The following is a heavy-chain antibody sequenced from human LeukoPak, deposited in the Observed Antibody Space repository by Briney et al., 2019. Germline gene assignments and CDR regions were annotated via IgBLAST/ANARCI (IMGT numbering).Heavy chain of an antibody. V-gene: IGHV3-48*01. CDR2: ISVSSDII. D-gene: IGHD1-7*01. Sequence: GGSLRLSCAASGFSFSGSSMNWVRQAPGKGLEWVSHISVSSDIITYADSVKGRFTISRDNSKNTLYLQMNSLRAEDTAVYYCAKVVELEENWFDPWGQGTLVTVSS. CDR3: AKVVELEENWFDP. J-gene: IGHJ5*02. CDR1: GFSFSGSS.